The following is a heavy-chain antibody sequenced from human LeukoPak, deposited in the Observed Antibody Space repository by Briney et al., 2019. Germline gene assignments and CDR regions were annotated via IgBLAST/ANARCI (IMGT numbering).Heavy chain of an antibody. J-gene: IGHJ4*02. CDR2: IIPIFGTA. V-gene: IGHV1-69*13. CDR3: AKDQLAKERFLEWRHHGPDY. CDR1: GGTFSSYA. Sequence: SVKVSCKASGGTFSSYAISWVRQAPGQGLEWMGGIIPIFGTANYAQKFQGRVTITADESTSTAYMELSSLRSEDTAVYYCAKDQLAKERFLEWRHHGPDYWGQGTLVTVFS. D-gene: IGHD3-3*01.